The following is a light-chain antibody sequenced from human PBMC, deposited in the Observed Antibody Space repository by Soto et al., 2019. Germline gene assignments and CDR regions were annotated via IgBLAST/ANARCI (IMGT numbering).Light chain of an antibody. CDR1: QSVSSSS. J-gene: IGKJ2*01. CDR2: GAS. CDR3: QQYGSSPKT. Sequence: EIVLTQSPGTLSLSPGERATLSCRASQSVSSSSLAWYQQKPGQAPRLLIYGASSRATGIPDRFSGSGSGTDFTLTIGRLEPEDFAVYYCQQYGSSPKTFGQGTKLEIK. V-gene: IGKV3-20*01.